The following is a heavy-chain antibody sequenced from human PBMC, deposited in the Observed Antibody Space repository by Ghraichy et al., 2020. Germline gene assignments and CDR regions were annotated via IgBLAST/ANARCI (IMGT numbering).Heavy chain of an antibody. CDR2: IRQDGSGK. CDR1: GFSFGTYW. CDR3: AKERSGDFDY. D-gene: IGHD3-10*01. V-gene: IGHV3-7*03. J-gene: IGHJ4*02. Sequence: GSLSLSCAASGFSFGTYWMSWVRQAPGKGLEWVANIRQDGSGKYYVDSVKGRFTISRDNAKSALHLQMNSLRAEDTAVYYCAKERSGDFDYWGQGTLVTVSS.